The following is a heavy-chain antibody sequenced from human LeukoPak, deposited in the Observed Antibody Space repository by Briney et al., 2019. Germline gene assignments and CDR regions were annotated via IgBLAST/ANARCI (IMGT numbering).Heavy chain of an antibody. CDR2: FHHPGTT. CDR3: ARDPGYTANWNYFDY. J-gene: IGHJ4*02. V-gene: IGHV4-38-2*02. D-gene: IGHD1-20*01. Sequence: SETLSLTCAVSGYSISSGYYWSWIRQPPGKGLEWIGTFHHPGTTYYNPSLSSRVTISVDTSKNQFSLRLNSVTAADTAVYFCARDPGYTANWNYFDYWGQGALVTVSS. CDR1: GYSISSGYY.